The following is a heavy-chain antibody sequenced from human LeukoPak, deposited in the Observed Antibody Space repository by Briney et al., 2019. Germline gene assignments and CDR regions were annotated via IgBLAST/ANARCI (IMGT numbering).Heavy chain of an antibody. CDR2: IDYSGWT. D-gene: IGHD6-13*01. J-gene: IGHJ6*03. CDR1: GGSNSRFY. CDR3: ARVSAYSSSWYATHYYYYYMDV. Sequence: LSETLSLTCTVSGGSNSRFYWSWFRQPPGKGLEWIGYIDYSGWTNYNPSLKCRVTISVDTSKNQFSLKLSSVTAADTAVYYCARVSAYSSSWYATHYYYYYMDVWGKGTTVTISS. V-gene: IGHV4-59*01.